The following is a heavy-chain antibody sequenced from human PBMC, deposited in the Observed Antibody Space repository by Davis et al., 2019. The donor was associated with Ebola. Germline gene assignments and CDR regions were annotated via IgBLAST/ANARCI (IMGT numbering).Heavy chain of an antibody. D-gene: IGHD2-2*01. Sequence: GSLRLSCTVSGVSLTSTTYYWAWIRQPPGKGLEWIGSIYSTGGTHYNPSLKSRVTISVDTSKNQFSLKLSSVTAADTAVYYCARGCSSTSCYWYYYGMDVWGQGTTVTVSS. V-gene: IGHV4-39*01. CDR3: ARGCSSTSCYWYYYGMDV. CDR2: IYSTGGT. J-gene: IGHJ6*02. CDR1: GVSLTSTTYY.